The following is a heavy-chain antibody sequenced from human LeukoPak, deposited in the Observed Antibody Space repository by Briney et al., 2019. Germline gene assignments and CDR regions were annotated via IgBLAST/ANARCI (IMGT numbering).Heavy chain of an antibody. CDR3: ATAAGIAVAGTDY. D-gene: IGHD6-19*01. CDR1: GYTLTELS. Sequence: ASVKVSCKVSGYTLTELSMHWVRQAPGKGLEWMGGFDPEDGETIYAQKFQGRVTITEDTSTDTAYMELSSLRSEDTAVYYCATAAGIAVAGTDYWGQGTLVTVSS. V-gene: IGHV1-24*01. CDR2: FDPEDGET. J-gene: IGHJ4*02.